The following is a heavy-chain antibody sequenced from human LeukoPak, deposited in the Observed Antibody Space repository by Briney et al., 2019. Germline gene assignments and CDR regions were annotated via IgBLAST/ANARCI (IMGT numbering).Heavy chain of an antibody. Sequence: GGSLRLSCAASGFTFSSYAMHWVRQAPGKGLEWVAVISYDGSNKYYADSVKGRFTISRDNSKNTLYLQMNSLRAEDTAVYYCASLEEGYYDFWSGPDPWGQGTLVTVSS. CDR2: ISYDGSNK. J-gene: IGHJ5*02. CDR3: ASLEEGYYDFWSGPDP. D-gene: IGHD3-3*01. CDR1: GFTFSSYA. V-gene: IGHV3-30-3*01.